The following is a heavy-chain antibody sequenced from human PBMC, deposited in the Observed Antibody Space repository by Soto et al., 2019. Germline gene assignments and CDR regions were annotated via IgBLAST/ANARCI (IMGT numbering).Heavy chain of an antibody. CDR2: ISAYNGNT. Sequence: GASVKVSCKASGYTFTSYGISWVRQAPGQGLEWMGWISAYNGNTNYAQKLQGRVTMTTDTSTSTAYMELRSLRSDDTAVYYCAGGGYSYVYLFLDFDYGGQETLATVPS. J-gene: IGHJ4*02. CDR3: AGGGYSYVYLFLDFDY. CDR1: GYTFTSYG. V-gene: IGHV1-18*01. D-gene: IGHD5-18*01.